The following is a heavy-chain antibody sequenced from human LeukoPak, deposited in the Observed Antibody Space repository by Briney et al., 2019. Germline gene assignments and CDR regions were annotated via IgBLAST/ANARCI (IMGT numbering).Heavy chain of an antibody. J-gene: IGHJ5*02. CDR1: GGSISSYY. CDR3: ARVIGAGGDWFDP. CDR2: IYYSGST. V-gene: IGHV4-59*01. D-gene: IGHD1-26*01. Sequence: SETLSLTRTVSGGSISSYYWSWIRQPPGKGLEWIGYIYYSGSTNYNPSLKSRVTISVDTSKNQFSLKLSSVTAADTAVYYCARVIGAGGDWFDPWGQGTLVTVSS.